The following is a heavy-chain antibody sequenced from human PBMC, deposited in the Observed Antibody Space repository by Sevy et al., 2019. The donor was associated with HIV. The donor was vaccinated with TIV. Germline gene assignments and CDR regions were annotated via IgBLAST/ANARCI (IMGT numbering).Heavy chain of an antibody. CDR2: LSGSGGST. V-gene: IGHV3-23*01. CDR1: GFTFSSYA. Sequence: GGSLRLACAASGFTFSSYAMSWVRRAPGKGLEWVSALSGSGGSTDYADSVKGRFTISRDNSKNTQYLQMNSLRAEDTAVYYCAKDRTGYCSGGSCYPLDYWGQGTLVTVSS. CDR3: AKDRTGYCSGGSCYPLDY. J-gene: IGHJ4*02. D-gene: IGHD2-15*01.